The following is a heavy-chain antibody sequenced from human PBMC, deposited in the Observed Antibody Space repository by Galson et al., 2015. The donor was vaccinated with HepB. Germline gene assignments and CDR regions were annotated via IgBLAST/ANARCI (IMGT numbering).Heavy chain of an antibody. CDR3: AKDPRAWGLYYFDY. V-gene: IGHV3-30*18. D-gene: IGHD7-27*01. Sequence: SLRLSCAASGFTFSSYGMHWVRQAPGKGLEWVAVVSYDGSNKYYADSVKGRFTISRDNSKNTLYLQMNSLRAEDTAVYYCAKDPRAWGLYYFDYWGQGTLVTVSS. CDR1: GFTFSSYG. J-gene: IGHJ4*02. CDR2: VSYDGSNK.